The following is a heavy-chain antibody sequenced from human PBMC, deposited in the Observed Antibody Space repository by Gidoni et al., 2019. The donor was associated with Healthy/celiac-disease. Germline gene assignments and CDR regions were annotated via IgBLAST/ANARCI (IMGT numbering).Heavy chain of an antibody. Sequence: EVQLVESGGGLVKPGGSLRLSCAASGFPFSNAWMSWVRQAPGKGLEWVGRIKSKTDGGTTDYAAPVKGRFTISRDDSKNTLYLQMNSLKTEDTAVYYCTTFSAIVVVVAATPTSSADYWGQGTLVTVSS. CDR3: TTFSAIVVVVAATPTSSADY. CDR1: GFPFSNAW. D-gene: IGHD2-15*01. V-gene: IGHV3-15*01. J-gene: IGHJ4*02. CDR2: IKSKTDGGTT.